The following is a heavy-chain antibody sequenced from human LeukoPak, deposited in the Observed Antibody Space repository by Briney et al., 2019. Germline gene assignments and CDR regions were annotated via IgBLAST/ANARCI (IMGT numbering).Heavy chain of an antibody. V-gene: IGHV1-46*01. CDR1: GYTFTSYY. CDR2: INPSGGST. Sequence: ASVKVSCKASGYTFTSYYMHWVRQAPGQGLEWMGIINPSGGSTSYAQKFQGRVTMTRDMSTSTVYMELGSLRSEDTAVYYCARYIAARQFDYWGQGTLVTVSS. CDR3: ARYIAARQFDY. J-gene: IGHJ4*02. D-gene: IGHD6-6*01.